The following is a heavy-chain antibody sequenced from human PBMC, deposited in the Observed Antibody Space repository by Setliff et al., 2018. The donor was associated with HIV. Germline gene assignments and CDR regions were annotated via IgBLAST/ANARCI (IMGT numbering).Heavy chain of an antibody. CDR3: TTRSIAVAGCFDY. CDR2: IRSKANSYAT. V-gene: IGHV3-73*01. D-gene: IGHD6-19*01. J-gene: IGHJ4*02. CDR1: GFTFSGSA. Sequence: SLRLSCAASGFTFSGSAMHWVRQASGKGLEWVGRIRSKANSYATAYAASVKGRFTISRDDSKNTAYLQMNSLKTEDTAVYYCTTRSIAVAGCFDYWGQGTLVTVSS.